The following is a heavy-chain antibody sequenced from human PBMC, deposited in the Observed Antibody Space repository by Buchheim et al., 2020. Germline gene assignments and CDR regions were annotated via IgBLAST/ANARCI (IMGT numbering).Heavy chain of an antibody. D-gene: IGHD1-14*01. Sequence: QVQLQESGPGLVKPSQTLSLTCIFSGGSVGSGGYYWSWIRQHPGEGLEWIGYIASNGRIYSKPALRRRTPISLNTSKNGFSLKLSSVTAADTAVYYCARGTMAATWDYWGHGTL. CDR3: ARGTMAATWDY. J-gene: IGHJ4*01. CDR2: IASNGRI. CDR1: GGSVGSGGYY. V-gene: IGHV4-31*03.